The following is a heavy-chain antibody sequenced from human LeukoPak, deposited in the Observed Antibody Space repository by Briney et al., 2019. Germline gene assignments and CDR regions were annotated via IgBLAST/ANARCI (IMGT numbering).Heavy chain of an antibody. D-gene: IGHD5-12*01. CDR2: INSDGSST. CDR1: GFTFSSYW. J-gene: IGHJ5*02. Sequence: PGGSLRLSCAASGFTFSSYWMHWVRQAPGKGLVSVSRINSDGSSTSYADSVKGRFTISRDNAKNTLYLQMNSLRAEDTAVYYCAPQQTYSPSNWFDPWGQGTLVTVSS. V-gene: IGHV3-74*01. CDR3: APQQTYSPSNWFDP.